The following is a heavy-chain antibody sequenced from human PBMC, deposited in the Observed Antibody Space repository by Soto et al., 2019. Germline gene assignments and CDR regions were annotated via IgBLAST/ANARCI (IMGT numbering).Heavy chain of an antibody. V-gene: IGHV4-34*01. CDR3: ARGYGRNFDY. Sequence: QVQLQQWGAGLLKPSETLSLTCAVYGGSFSGYYWTWIRQPPGKGLEWIGEINHSGSTNYNPSLKSRVTISVDPATNQFSLKLSSVTAADTAVYSCARGYGRNFDYWGQGTLVTVSS. D-gene: IGHD3-10*01. J-gene: IGHJ4*02. CDR2: INHSGST. CDR1: GGSFSGYY.